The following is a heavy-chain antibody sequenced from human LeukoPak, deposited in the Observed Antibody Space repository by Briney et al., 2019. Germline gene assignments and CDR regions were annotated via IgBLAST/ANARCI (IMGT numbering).Heavy chain of an antibody. CDR2: IGSDENR. Sequence: GGSLRLSCAASGFTFSDYYMSWVRQAPGKGLEWVSGIGSDENRLYADSVKGRFTISRDNSKNTLYLQMNSLRVEDTAVYYCAKDVIHWSFDHWGQGTLVTVSS. V-gene: IGHV3-23*01. CDR3: AKDVIHWSFDH. CDR1: GFTFSDYY. J-gene: IGHJ4*02. D-gene: IGHD2-8*02.